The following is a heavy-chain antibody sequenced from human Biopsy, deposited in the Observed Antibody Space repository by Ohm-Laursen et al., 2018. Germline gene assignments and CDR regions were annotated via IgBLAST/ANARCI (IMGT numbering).Heavy chain of an antibody. CDR1: GGTFNGYG. CDR3: AAGTRYSSGWYNAVDF. Sequence: VKVSCKASGGTFNGYGINWVRQAPGQGLEWMGGIIPFFGTSDYAQTFQGRVTITADKSTSTSYMELTRLRSEDSAVYYCAAGTRYSSGWYNAVDFWGQGTMVTVSS. V-gene: IGHV1-69*13. D-gene: IGHD6-19*01. CDR2: IIPFFGTS. J-gene: IGHJ3*01.